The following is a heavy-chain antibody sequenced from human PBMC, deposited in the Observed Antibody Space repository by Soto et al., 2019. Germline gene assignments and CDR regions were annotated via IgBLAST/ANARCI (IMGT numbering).Heavy chain of an antibody. Sequence: GASVKVSCKASGGTFSNSVISWVRQAPGQGLEWMGGIIPIFDTKNYPQKLQGRVTVIADESTSTAYMELSSLRSEDTAVYYCARAPILSGETIYEHYFDSWGQGTLVTVSS. J-gene: IGHJ4*02. CDR3: ARAPILSGETIYEHYFDS. D-gene: IGHD2-15*01. CDR2: IIPIFDTK. V-gene: IGHV1-69*13. CDR1: GGTFSNSV.